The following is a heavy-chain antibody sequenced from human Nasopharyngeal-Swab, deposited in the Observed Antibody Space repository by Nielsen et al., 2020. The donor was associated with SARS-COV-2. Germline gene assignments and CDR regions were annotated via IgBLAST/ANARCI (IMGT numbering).Heavy chain of an antibody. J-gene: IGHJ5*02. D-gene: IGHD3-3*01. CDR1: GFTFSSYS. Sequence: GESLKISCAASGFTFSSYSMNWVRQAPGKGLEWVSSISSSSSYIYYADSVKGRFTISRDNAKNSLYLQMNSLRAEDTAVYYCARVADFWSGYPFGPWGQGTLVTVSS. CDR2: ISSSSSYI. CDR3: ARVADFWSGYPFGP. V-gene: IGHV3-21*01.